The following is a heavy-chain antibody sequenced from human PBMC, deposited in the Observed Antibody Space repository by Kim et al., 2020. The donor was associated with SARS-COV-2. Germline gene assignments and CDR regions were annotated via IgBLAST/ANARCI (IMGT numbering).Heavy chain of an antibody. Sequence: ASVKVSCKASGYTFTSYDINWVRQATGQGLEWMGWMNPNSGNTGYAQKFQGRVTMTRNTSISTAYMELSSLRSEDTAVYYCATVPSGPSKNYYYYGMDVWGQGTTVTVSS. D-gene: IGHD3-10*01. V-gene: IGHV1-8*01. CDR1: GYTFTSYD. J-gene: IGHJ6*02. CDR2: MNPNSGNT. CDR3: ATVPSGPSKNYYYYGMDV.